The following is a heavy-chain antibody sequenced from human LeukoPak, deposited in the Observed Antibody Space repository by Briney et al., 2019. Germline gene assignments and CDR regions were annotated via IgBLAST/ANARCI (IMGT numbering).Heavy chain of an antibody. D-gene: IGHD6-6*01. J-gene: IGHJ6*03. V-gene: IGHV1-18*01. Sequence: ASVKVSCKASGYTFTSYGISWVRQAPGQGLEWMGWISAYNGNTNYAQKLQGRVTMTTDTSTSTACMELRSLRSDDTAVYYCARKGYSSSSYYMDVWGKGTTVTVSS. CDR1: GYTFTSYG. CDR3: ARKGYSSSSYYMDV. CDR2: ISAYNGNT.